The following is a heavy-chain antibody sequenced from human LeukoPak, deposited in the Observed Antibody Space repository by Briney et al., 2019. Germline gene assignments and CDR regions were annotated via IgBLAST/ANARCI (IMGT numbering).Heavy chain of an antibody. CDR2: ISGSGGST. CDR3: AKTPKGSGSYGGNSDY. D-gene: IGHD1-26*01. CDR1: GFTFSSYA. J-gene: IGHJ4*02. Sequence: GGSLRLSCAASGFTFSSYAMHWVHQAPGKGLEWVSAISGSGGSTYYADSVKGRFTISRDNSKNTLYLQMNSLRAEDTAVYYCAKTPKGSGSYGGNSDYWGQGTLVTVSS. V-gene: IGHV3-23*01.